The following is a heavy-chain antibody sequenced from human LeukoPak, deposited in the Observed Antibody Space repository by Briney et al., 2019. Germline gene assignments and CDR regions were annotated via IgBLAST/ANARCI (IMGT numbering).Heavy chain of an antibody. CDR1: GGSISSYY. V-gene: IGHV4-34*01. CDR3: ARGPIAALPDY. D-gene: IGHD6-13*01. J-gene: IGHJ4*02. CDR2: INHSGST. Sequence: SETLSLTCTVSGGSISSYYWSWIRQPPGKGLEWIGEINHSGSTNYNPSPKSRVTISVDTSKNQFSLKLSSVTAADTAVYYCARGPIAALPDYWGQGTLVTVSS.